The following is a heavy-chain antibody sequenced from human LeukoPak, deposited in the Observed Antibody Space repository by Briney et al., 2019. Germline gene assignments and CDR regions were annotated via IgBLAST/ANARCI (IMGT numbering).Heavy chain of an antibody. CDR1: GGTFSSYA. D-gene: IGHD5-18*01. CDR2: IIPILGIA. V-gene: IGHV1-69*04. CDR3: ACIADTAMAQGINDY. Sequence: SVKVSCKASGGTFSSYAISWVRQAPGQGLEWMGRIIPILGIANYAQKFQGRVTITADKSTSTAYMELSSLRSEDTAVYYCACIADTAMAQGINDYSGQGTQVTVSS. J-gene: IGHJ4*02.